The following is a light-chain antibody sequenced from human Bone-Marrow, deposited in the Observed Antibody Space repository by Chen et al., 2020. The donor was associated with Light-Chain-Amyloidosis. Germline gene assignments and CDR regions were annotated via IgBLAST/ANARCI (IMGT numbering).Light chain of an antibody. J-gene: IGKJ1*01. Sequence: DIRLTQSPSSLSASVGDRVTITCRASQNIGTYLNWYQQKSGRAPKLLLSGAYNRQSGVQTRFCGPGSGTDFTLIITSLQPEDFATSYCQQISTFRTFRQATKV. CDR3: QQISTFRT. V-gene: IGKV1-39*01. CDR1: QNIGTY. CDR2: GAY.